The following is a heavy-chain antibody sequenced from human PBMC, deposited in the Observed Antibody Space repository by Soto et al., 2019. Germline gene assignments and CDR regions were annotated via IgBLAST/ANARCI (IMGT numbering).Heavy chain of an antibody. V-gene: IGHV4-31*03. CDR3: ARDLGYCTNGVCYQTYYFDY. J-gene: IGHJ4*02. CDR1: GGSISSGGYY. D-gene: IGHD2-8*01. CDR2: IYYSGST. Sequence: QVQLQESGPGLVKPSQTLSLTCTVSGGSISSGGYYWSWIRQHPGKGLEWIGYIYYSGSTYYNPSLKSRVTRSLDTSKNQFSLKLSSVTAADTAVYYCARDLGYCTNGVCYQTYYFDYWGQGTLVTVSS.